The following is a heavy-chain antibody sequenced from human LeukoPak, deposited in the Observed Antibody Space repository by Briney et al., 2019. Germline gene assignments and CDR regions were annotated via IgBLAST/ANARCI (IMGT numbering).Heavy chain of an antibody. J-gene: IGHJ4*02. V-gene: IGHV4-39*01. D-gene: IGHD6-19*01. CDR2: IYYSGST. CDR3: ARHRGVYSSGWYSDFDY. CDR1: GGSISSSSYY. Sequence: SEALSLTCTVSGGSISSSSYYWGWIRQPPGKGLEWIGSIYYSGSTYYNPSLKSRVTISVDTSKNQFSLKLSSVTAADTAVYYCARHRGVYSSGWYSDFDYWGQGTLVTVSS.